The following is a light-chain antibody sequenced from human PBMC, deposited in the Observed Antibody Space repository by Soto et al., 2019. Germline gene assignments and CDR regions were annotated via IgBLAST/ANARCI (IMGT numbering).Light chain of an antibody. J-gene: IGKJ1*01. CDR2: GAS. CDR3: QQYNNSSPVT. CDR1: QIIGSN. V-gene: IGKV3-15*01. Sequence: GEGATRSSRVRQIIGSNLAWYQQKPGQAPRLLVYGASTRATGIPVRFSGSGSGTEFTLTINRLQSEDFAVYYCQQYNNSSPVTFGQGTKVDI.